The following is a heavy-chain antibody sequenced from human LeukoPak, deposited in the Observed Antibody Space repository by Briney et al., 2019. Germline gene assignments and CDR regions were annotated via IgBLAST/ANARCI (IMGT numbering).Heavy chain of an antibody. CDR1: GFTFSSYA. J-gene: IGHJ4*02. CDR3: AKGLSGGSGSYLDY. CDR2: ISGSGGST. V-gene: IGHV3-23*01. D-gene: IGHD1-26*01. Sequence: GGSLRLSCAASGFTFSSYAMSWVRQAPGKGLEWVSGISGSGGSTYHADSVKGRFTISRDNSKNTLYLQMNSLRAEDTAVYYCAKGLSGGSGSYLDYWGQGTLVTVSS.